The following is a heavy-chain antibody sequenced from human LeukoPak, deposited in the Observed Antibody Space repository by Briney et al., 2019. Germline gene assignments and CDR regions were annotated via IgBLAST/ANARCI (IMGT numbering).Heavy chain of an antibody. Sequence: GGSLRLSCAASGLTFSSYAMSWVRQAPGKGLERVSAISGSGGSTYYADSVKGRFTISRDNSKNTLYLQMNSLRAEDTAVYYCATPRQDIVVVPAAMGVAGWFDPWGQGTLVTVSS. D-gene: IGHD2-2*01. CDR1: GLTFSSYA. V-gene: IGHV3-23*01. CDR2: ISGSGGST. J-gene: IGHJ5*02. CDR3: ATPRQDIVVVPAAMGVAGWFDP.